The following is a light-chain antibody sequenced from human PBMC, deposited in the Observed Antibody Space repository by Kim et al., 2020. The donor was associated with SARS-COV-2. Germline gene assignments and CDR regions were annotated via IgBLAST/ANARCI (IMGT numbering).Light chain of an antibody. CDR2: GAS. J-gene: IGKJ1*01. CDR3: QQKGSAPQP. Sequence: EIVLTQSPGTLSLSPGERATLSCRASQSVSSSYLAWYQQKPGQAPRLLIYGASSRATGIPDRFRGSGSGTDFTLTISRLDPDISAVYYCQQKGSAPQPSGQGTKVIIK. V-gene: IGKV3-20*01. CDR1: QSVSSSY.